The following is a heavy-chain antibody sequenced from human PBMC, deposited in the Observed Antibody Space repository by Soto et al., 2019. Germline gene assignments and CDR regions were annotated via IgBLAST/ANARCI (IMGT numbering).Heavy chain of an antibody. CDR3: ARGGEDIVVVPAANWFDP. V-gene: IGHV1-3*01. CDR2: INAGNGNT. D-gene: IGHD2-2*01. Sequence: ASVKVSCKASGYTFTSYAMHWVRQAPGQRLEWMGWINAGNGNTKYSQKFQGRVTITRDTSASTAYMELSSLRSEDTAVYYCARGGEDIVVVPAANWFDPWGQGTLVTV. J-gene: IGHJ5*02. CDR1: GYTFTSYA.